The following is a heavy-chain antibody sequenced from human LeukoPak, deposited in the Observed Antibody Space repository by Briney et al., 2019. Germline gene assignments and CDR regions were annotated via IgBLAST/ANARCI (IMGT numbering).Heavy chain of an antibody. CDR1: AFTFSSYT. CDR2: ISSSSSYI. CDR3: ARGYSGTYPNV. J-gene: IGHJ3*01. D-gene: IGHD1-26*01. V-gene: IGHV3-21*01. Sequence: GGSLRLSCAASAFTFSSYTMNWVRQAPGKGLEWLSSISSSSSYIFYADSVKGRFTISRDNAKNSLFLQMNSLRAEDTAVYYCARGYSGTYPNVWGQGTMVTVSS.